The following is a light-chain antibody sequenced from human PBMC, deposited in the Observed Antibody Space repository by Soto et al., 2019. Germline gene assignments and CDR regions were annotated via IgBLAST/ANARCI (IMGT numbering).Light chain of an antibody. CDR3: QQYYKTPWT. CDR1: QNILYRSNNQNY. V-gene: IGKV4-1*01. J-gene: IGKJ1*01. Sequence: IVMTQSPDSLAVSLGERATVNCKSSQNILYRSNNQNYLAWYQHKPGQPPKLLIYWASTRESGVPDRFSGSGSGADFTLTSSSLQAEDVATYYCQQYYKTPWTFGQGTKVEIK. CDR2: WAS.